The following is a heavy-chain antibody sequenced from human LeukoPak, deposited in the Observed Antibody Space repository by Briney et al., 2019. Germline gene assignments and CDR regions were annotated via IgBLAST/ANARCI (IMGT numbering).Heavy chain of an antibody. J-gene: IGHJ4*02. Sequence: GESLKISCKGSGYSFTSYWIGWVRQMPGKGLEWMGIIYPGDSDTRYSPSFQGQVTISAVKSISTAYLQWSSLKASDTAMYYCARQTRAYYDFWSGQYYFDYWGQGTLVTVSS. D-gene: IGHD3-3*01. V-gene: IGHV5-51*01. CDR2: IYPGDSDT. CDR3: ARQTRAYYDFWSGQYYFDY. CDR1: GYSFTSYW.